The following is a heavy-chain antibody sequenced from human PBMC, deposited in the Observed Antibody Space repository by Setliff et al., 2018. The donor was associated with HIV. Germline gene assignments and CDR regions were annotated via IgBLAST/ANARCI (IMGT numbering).Heavy chain of an antibody. V-gene: IGHV3-30*04. D-gene: IGHD3-22*01. J-gene: IGHJ4*02. Sequence: GGSLRLSCAASGFTFSTFPMHWLRQAPGKELEWVAVISSDGNDKYNADSVNGRFTISRDNSENTLYLQMNGPRSEDTAVYYCARVTSDSSGYYWGYYFDYWGQGTRVTVSS. CDR2: ISSDGNDK. CDR1: GFTFSTFP. CDR3: ARVTSDSSGYYWGYYFDY.